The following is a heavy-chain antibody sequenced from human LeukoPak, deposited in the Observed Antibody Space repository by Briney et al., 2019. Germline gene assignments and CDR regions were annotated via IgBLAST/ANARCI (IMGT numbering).Heavy chain of an antibody. D-gene: IGHD3-10*01. CDR3: ASGSYGSGFYYFYYMAV. CDR2: IKQDGSEK. CDR1: GFSFKDYN. J-gene: IGHJ6*03. Sequence: GGSLRLSCAASGFSFKDYNMHWVRQAPGKGLEWVANIKQDGSEKYYVDSVKGRFTISRDNAKNSVSLQMNSLRAEDTAVYYCASGSYGSGFYYFYYMAVWGKGTTVTVSS. V-gene: IGHV3-7*01.